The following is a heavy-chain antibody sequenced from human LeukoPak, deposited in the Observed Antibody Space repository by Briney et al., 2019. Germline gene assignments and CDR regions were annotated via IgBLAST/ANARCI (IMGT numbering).Heavy chain of an antibody. CDR3: ARDLPTYQRGFDY. D-gene: IGHD2-2*01. CDR1: GFIVSSNY. V-gene: IGHV3-53*01. J-gene: IGHJ4*02. Sequence: GGSLRLSCAASGFIVSSNYMNWVRQAPGKGLEWVSVIYSGGSTYYADSVKGRFTISRDSSKNTLYLQMNGLRAEDTAVYYCARDLPTYQRGFDYWGQGTLVTVSS. CDR2: IYSGGST.